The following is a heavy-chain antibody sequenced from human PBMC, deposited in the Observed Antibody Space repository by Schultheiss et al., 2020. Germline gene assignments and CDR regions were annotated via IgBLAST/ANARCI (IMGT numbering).Heavy chain of an antibody. CDR3: ERIKITMVRGVIYYYGMDV. D-gene: IGHD3-10*01. V-gene: IGHV2-70*04. CDR1: GFSLTTSGMR. CDR2: IDWDDDK. J-gene: IGHJ6*02. Sequence: SGPTLVKPTETLTLTCTFSGFSLTTSGMRVSWIRQPPGKALEWLARIDWDDDKRYSPSLKSRLTITKDTSKNQVVLTMTNMDPVDTATYYCERIKITMVRGVIYYYGMDVWGQGTTVTVSS.